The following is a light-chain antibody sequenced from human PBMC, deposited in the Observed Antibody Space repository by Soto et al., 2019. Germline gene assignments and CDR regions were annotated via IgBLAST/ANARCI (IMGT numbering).Light chain of an antibody. V-gene: IGLV1-44*01. CDR2: SNN. CDR3: AAWDDSLNGPV. Sequence: VLTQPPSASGTPGQRVTISCSGSSSDIGSNPVNWYQQLPGKAPKLLIYSNNHRPSGVPDRFSGSKSGTSASLAISGLQSEDEADYYCAAWDDSLNGPVFGGGTKVTVL. J-gene: IGLJ3*02. CDR1: SSDIGSNP.